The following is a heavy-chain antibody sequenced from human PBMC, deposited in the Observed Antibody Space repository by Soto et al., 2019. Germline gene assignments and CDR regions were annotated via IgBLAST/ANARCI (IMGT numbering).Heavy chain of an antibody. D-gene: IGHD3-22*01. V-gene: IGHV3-7*01. CDR3: ASRTTYYYDSSGYYYRFFDY. J-gene: IGHJ4*02. Sequence: GGSLRLSCAASGFTFSSYWMSWVRQAPGKGLEWVANIKQDGSEKYYVDSVKGRFTISRDNAKNSLYLQMNSLRAEDTAVYYCASRTTYYYDSSGYYYRFFDYWGQGTLVTVS. CDR1: GFTFSSYW. CDR2: IKQDGSEK.